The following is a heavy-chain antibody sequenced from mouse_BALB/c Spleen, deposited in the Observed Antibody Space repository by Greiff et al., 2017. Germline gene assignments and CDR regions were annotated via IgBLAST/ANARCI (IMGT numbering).Heavy chain of an antibody. CDR2: INPSNGGT. CDR1: GYTFTSYY. D-gene: IGHD1-2*01. V-gene: IGHV1S81*02. J-gene: IGHJ4*01. CDR3: TRTHSYGYYAMDY. Sequence: QVQLQQSGAELVKPGASVKLSCKASGYTFTSYYMYWVKQRPGQGLEWIGEINPSNGGTNFNEKFKSKATLTVDKSSSTAYMQLSSLTSEDSAVYYCTRTHSYGYYAMDYWGQGTSVTVSS.